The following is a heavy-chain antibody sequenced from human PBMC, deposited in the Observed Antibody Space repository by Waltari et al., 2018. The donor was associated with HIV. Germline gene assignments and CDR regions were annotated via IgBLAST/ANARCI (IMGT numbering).Heavy chain of an antibody. Sequence: QLQLQESGPGLVKPSETLSLTCTVSGGSISSSSYYWGWIRQPPGKVLEWIGSTYYSGSTYYNPSLKSRVTISVDTSKNQFSLKLSSVTAADTAVYYCARVDIVVVVAATENWFDPWGQGTLVTVSS. D-gene: IGHD2-15*01. CDR2: TYYSGST. CDR3: ARVDIVVVVAATENWFDP. J-gene: IGHJ5*02. CDR1: GGSISSSSYY. V-gene: IGHV4-39*07.